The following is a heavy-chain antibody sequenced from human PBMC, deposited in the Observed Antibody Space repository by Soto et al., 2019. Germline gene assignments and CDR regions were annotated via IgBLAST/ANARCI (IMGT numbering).Heavy chain of an antibody. D-gene: IGHD2-21*01. Sequence: SETMSLTCTVSGDSISSSNYFWGWIRQPPGKGLEWIGTIFYSGSTNYNPSLKSRVTISVDTSKNQFSLKLTSVTAADTAVYYCARDKIAGLFDYWGQGTLVTVSS. CDR1: GDSISSSNYF. CDR2: IFYSGST. V-gene: IGHV4-39*07. J-gene: IGHJ4*02. CDR3: ARDKIAGLFDY.